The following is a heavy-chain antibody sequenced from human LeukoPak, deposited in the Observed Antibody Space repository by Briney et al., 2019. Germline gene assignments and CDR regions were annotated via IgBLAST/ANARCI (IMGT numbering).Heavy chain of an antibody. CDR3: AKDSSPHIVGATEP. V-gene: IGHV3-9*03. J-gene: IGHJ5*02. CDR1: GFTFDDYA. CDR2: ISWNSDNI. Sequence: GRSLRLSCAASGFTFDDYAMHWVRQAPGRGLEWVSGISWNSDNIGYADSVKGRFTISRDNAKNSLYLQMNSLRAEDMALYYCAKDSSPHIVGATEPWGQGTLVTVSS. D-gene: IGHD1-26*01.